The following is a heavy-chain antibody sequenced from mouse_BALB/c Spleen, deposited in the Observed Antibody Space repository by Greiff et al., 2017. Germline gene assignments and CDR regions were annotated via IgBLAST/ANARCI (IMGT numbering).Heavy chain of an antibody. CDR1: GFTFSSFG. V-gene: IGHV5-17*02. Sequence: DVMLVESGGGLVQPGGSRKLSCAASGFTFSSFGMHWVRQAPEKGLEWVAYISSGSSTIYYADTVKGRFTISRDNPKNTLFLQMTSLRSEDTAMYYCARKRDYAMDYWGQGTSVTVSS. CDR2: ISSGSSTI. CDR3: ARKRDYAMDY. J-gene: IGHJ4*01.